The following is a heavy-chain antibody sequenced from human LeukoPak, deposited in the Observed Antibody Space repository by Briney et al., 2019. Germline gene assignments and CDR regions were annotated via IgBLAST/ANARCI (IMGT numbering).Heavy chain of an antibody. CDR3: TRRWENNWYFDF. Sequence: GGSLRLSCATSGFTFSGSAMHWVRQASGKGLEWVGRIRSKTNSYATTYAASVKGRFTISRDDSKNTAYLQMNSLNTEDTAVYYCTRRWENNWYFDFWGRGTLVTVSS. D-gene: IGHD1-26*01. CDR2: IRSKTNSYAT. J-gene: IGHJ2*01. V-gene: IGHV3-73*01. CDR1: GFTFSGSA.